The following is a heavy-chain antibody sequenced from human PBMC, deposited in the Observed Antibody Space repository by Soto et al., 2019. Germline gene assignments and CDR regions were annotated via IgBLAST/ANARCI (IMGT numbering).Heavy chain of an antibody. J-gene: IGHJ6*02. Sequence: ASVKVSCKASGYTFTGYYMHWVRQAPGQGLEWMGWINPNSGGTNYAQKFQGRVTMTRDTSISTAYMELSRLRSDDTAVYYCARGSPGYCSSTSRPGYYYGMDVWGQGTTVTVSS. D-gene: IGHD2-2*01. CDR1: GYTFTGYY. CDR2: INPNSGGT. V-gene: IGHV1-2*02. CDR3: ARGSPGYCSSTSRPGYYYGMDV.